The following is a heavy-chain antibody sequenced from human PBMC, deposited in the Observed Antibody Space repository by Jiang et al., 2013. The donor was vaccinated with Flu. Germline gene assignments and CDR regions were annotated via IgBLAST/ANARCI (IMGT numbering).Heavy chain of an antibody. V-gene: IGHV3-23*01. J-gene: IGHJ4*02. D-gene: IGHD3-3*01. CDR1: GFTFSSYA. Sequence: QLLESGGGLVQPGGSLRLSCAASGFTFSSYAMSWVRQAPGKGLEWVSTISGSGGSTYYADSVKGRFTISRDNSKNTLFLQMHSLRAEDTAVYYCASQYDFWSGAFDYWGQGTLVTVSS. CDR3: ASQYDFWSGAFDY. CDR2: ISGSGGST.